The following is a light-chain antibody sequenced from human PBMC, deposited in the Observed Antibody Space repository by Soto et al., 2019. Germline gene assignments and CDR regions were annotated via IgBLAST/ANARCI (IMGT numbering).Light chain of an antibody. Sequence: QSVLTQPRSVSGSPGQSVTISCTGTSGDVGGYNYVSWYQHHPGKAPRLLIYDVAKRPSGVPDRFSASKSGNTASLTISGLQAEDEAYFYCCSYADSNILVFGGGTKLTVL. CDR2: DVA. CDR1: SGDVGGYNY. CDR3: CSYADSNILV. V-gene: IGLV2-11*01. J-gene: IGLJ2*01.